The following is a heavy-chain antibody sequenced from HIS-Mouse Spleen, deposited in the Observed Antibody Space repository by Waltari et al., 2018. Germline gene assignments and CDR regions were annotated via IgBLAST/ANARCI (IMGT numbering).Heavy chain of an antibody. D-gene: IGHD3-3*01. CDR1: GYTFTSYG. CDR3: ARGYDFWSGSNAFDI. J-gene: IGHJ3*02. Sequence: QVQLVQSGAEVKKPGASVKVSCKASGYTFTSYGISWVRQAPGQGLEWMGWHSAYNGNKNYAQKLQGRGTMTKDTSTSTAYMELRSLRSDDTAVYYCARGYDFWSGSNAFDIWGQGTMVTVSS. V-gene: IGHV1-18*01. CDR2: HSAYNGNK.